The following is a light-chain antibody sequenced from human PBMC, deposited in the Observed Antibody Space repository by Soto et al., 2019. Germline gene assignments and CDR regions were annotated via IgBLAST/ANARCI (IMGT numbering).Light chain of an antibody. CDR1: SSDVGGYNY. Sequence: QSALTQPRSVSGSPGQSVPISCTGTSSDVGGYNYVSWYQHHPGKAPKVMVHEVSNRPSGVPDRFSGSKSGNTASLTISGLQAEDEADYYCYSYAGSSTWVFGGGTKLTVL. J-gene: IGLJ3*02. V-gene: IGLV2-11*01. CDR2: EVS. CDR3: YSYAGSSTWV.